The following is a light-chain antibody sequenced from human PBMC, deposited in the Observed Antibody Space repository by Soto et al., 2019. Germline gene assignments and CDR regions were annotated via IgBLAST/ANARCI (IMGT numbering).Light chain of an antibody. Sequence: IRMTQSPSFLSASVGDRVTITCRASQGISSYLAWYQQKPGKAPKLLIYAASNLQSGVPSRFSGSGSGTDFTLTIGSLQPEDFATYYCQQSYSHSRTFGPGTKVDIK. CDR1: QGISSY. J-gene: IGKJ3*01. V-gene: IGKV1-39*01. CDR2: AAS. CDR3: QQSYSHSRT.